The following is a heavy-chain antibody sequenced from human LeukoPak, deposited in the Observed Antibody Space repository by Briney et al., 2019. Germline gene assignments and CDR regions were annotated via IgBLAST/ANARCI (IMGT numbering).Heavy chain of an antibody. Sequence: SETLSLTCAVSGYSISSGYYWGWIRQPPGKGLEWIGSIYHSGSTYYNPSLKSRVTISVDTSESQFSLKLSSVTAADTAVYYCARLGAYSSSWYVSGVMDYWGQGTLVTVSS. CDR2: IYHSGST. V-gene: IGHV4-38-2*01. D-gene: IGHD6-13*01. CDR1: GYSISSGYY. CDR3: ARLGAYSSSWYVSGVMDY. J-gene: IGHJ4*02.